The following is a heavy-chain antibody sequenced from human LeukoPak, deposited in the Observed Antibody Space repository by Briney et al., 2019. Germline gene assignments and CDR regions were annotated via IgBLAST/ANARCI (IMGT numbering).Heavy chain of an antibody. CDR2: IYYSGST. Sequence: SGTLSLTCTVSGGSISSSSYYWGWIRQPPGKGLEWIGSIYYSGSTYYNPSLKSRVTISVDTSKNQFSLKLSSVTAADTAVYYCARVLGELSALDYWGQGTLVTVSS. CDR3: ARVLGELSALDY. D-gene: IGHD3-16*02. V-gene: IGHV4-39*07. J-gene: IGHJ4*02. CDR1: GGSISSSSYY.